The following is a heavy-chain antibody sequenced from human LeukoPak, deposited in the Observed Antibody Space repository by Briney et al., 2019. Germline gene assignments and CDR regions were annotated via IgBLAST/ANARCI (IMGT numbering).Heavy chain of an antibody. D-gene: IGHD4-23*01. V-gene: IGHV4-59*11. CDR3: ASKPVVPASQGHYFDS. J-gene: IGHJ4*02. Sequence: PSETLSLTCTVSGASLTTHYWSWIRQPPGKGLEWIGNFQYNGETSFNSSLNSRVTTSIATSKNQFSLILNAVTAADTAVYYCASKPVVPASQGHYFDSCGPGILVTVSS. CDR2: FQYNGET. CDR1: GASLTTHY.